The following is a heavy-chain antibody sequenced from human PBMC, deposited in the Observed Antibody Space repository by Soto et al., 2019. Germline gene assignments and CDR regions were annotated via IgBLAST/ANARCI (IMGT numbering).Heavy chain of an antibody. V-gene: IGHV4-4*02. CDR2: IYHSDST. D-gene: IGHD2-21*01. Sequence: SETLSLTCDVSSDSISRNRWWSWVRQPPGKGLEWIGEIYHSDSTNYNPSLESPVTISVDKSKNQLSLEIRSVTAADTAVYYCARDVYYGGFSLGDWGHGILVTVAS. CDR3: ARDVYYGGFSLGD. J-gene: IGHJ4*01. CDR1: SDSISRNRW.